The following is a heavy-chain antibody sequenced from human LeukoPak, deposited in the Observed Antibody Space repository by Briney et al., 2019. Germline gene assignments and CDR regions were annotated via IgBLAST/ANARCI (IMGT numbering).Heavy chain of an antibody. Sequence: PSETLSLTCTVSGGSITSYYWSWIRQSAGKALEWIGRIYITGSTTYNPSLKSRVTMSVDTSKNQFSLKLSSVTAADTAVYYCARVAVRGAGGWFDPWGQGTLVTVSS. D-gene: IGHD3-10*01. V-gene: IGHV4-4*07. CDR3: ARVAVRGAGGWFDP. CDR2: IYITGST. J-gene: IGHJ5*02. CDR1: GGSITSYY.